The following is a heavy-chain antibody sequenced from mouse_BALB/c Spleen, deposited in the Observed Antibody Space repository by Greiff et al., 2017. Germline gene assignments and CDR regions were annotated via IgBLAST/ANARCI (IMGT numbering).Heavy chain of an antibody. J-gene: IGHJ4*01. V-gene: IGHV1S81*02. CDR1: GYTFTSYY. CDR2: INPSNGGT. CDR3: TRYRYYAMDY. Sequence: QVQLQQSGAELVKPGASVKLSCKASGYTFTSYYMYWVKQRPGQGLEWIGEINPSNGGTNFNEKFKSKATLTVDKSSSTAYMQLSSLTSEDSAVYYCTRYRYYAMDYWGQGTSVTVSS.